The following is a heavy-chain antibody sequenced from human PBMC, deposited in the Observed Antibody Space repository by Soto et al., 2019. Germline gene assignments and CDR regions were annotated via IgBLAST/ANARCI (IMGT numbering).Heavy chain of an antibody. CDR2: IIPIFGTT. Sequence: QVQLVQSGAEVKKPGSSVNVSYKASGNTFSSYAISWVRQAPGQGLEWMGGIIPIFGTTNYAQKFQGRVTITADESISTTYIELSSLISEDTAVYYCARCSGGSWNWFDPWGQGTLVTVSS. V-gene: IGHV1-69*12. CDR3: ARCSGGSWNWFDP. CDR1: GNTFSSYA. J-gene: IGHJ5*02. D-gene: IGHD6-25*01.